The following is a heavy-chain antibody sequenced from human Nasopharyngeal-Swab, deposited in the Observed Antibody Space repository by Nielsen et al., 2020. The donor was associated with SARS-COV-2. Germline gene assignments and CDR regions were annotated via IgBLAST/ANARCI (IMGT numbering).Heavy chain of an antibody. D-gene: IGHD3-16*01. CDR2: ISWNSGSI. CDR1: GFTFNDYA. CDR3: AKVPAGDAGENLDY. J-gene: IGHJ4*02. Sequence: SLKISCAASGFTFNDYAMHWVRQAPGKGLEWVSGISWNSGSIRYADSVKGRFTISRDNAKTSLYLQMNSLRAEDTALYYCAKVPAGDAGENLDYWGQGTLVTVSS. V-gene: IGHV3-9*01.